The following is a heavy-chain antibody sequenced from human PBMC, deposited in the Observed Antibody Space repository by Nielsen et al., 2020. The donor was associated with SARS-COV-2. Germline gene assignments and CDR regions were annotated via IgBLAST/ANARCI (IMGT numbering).Heavy chain of an antibody. D-gene: IGHD3-16*01. Sequence: SETLSLTCTVSGGSISSYYWSWIRQPPGKGLEWIGYIYYSGSTNYNPSLKSRVTISVDTSKNQFTLKLSSGTAADTAVYYCARESPGDGWFDPWGQGTLVTVSS. CDR1: GGSISSYY. V-gene: IGHV4-59*01. CDR3: ARESPGDGWFDP. J-gene: IGHJ5*02. CDR2: IYYSGST.